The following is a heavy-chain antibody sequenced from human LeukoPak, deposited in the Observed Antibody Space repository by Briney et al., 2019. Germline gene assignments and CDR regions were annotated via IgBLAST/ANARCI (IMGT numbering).Heavy chain of an antibody. V-gene: IGHV4-39*01. CDR2: IYYTGST. J-gene: IGHJ4*02. Sequence: SWIRQPPGKRPEWIGTIYYTGSTYYNPSLKSRVTISVDASKNQFSLILSSVTAADTAVYYCARRPGSGSRHFDYWGQGTLVTVSS. D-gene: IGHD3-10*01. CDR3: ARRPGSGSRHFDY.